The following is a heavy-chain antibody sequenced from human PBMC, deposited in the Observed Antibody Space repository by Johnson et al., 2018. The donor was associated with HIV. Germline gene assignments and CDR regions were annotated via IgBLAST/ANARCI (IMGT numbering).Heavy chain of an antibody. J-gene: IGHJ3*02. Sequence: VQLVESGGGLVQPGRSLRLSCVASGVSVSDNYMSWVRQPPGKGLEWVSAISGSGGSTYYADSVKGRFTISRDNSNNTLYLQMNSLRAEDTAVYYCARAPPYGDYGDTFDIWGQGTMVTVSS. V-gene: IGHV3-23*04. CDR1: GVSVSDNY. CDR3: ARAPPYGDYGDTFDI. CDR2: ISGSGGST. D-gene: IGHD4-17*01.